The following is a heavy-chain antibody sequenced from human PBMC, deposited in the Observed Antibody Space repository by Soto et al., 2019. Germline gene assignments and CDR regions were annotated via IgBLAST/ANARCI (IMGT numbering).Heavy chain of an antibody. CDR1: GGSFSGHS. Sequence: SETLSLTCAVYGGSFSGHSWTWTRQSPGKGLEWIGDINHSGRVNYSPSLKSRVTISLDTSKNQFSLTLSAVTAADTAMYYCSTRAYDTNGYYRFDPWGQGTLVTVSS. D-gene: IGHD3-22*01. J-gene: IGHJ5*01. CDR3: STRAYDTNGYYRFDP. V-gene: IGHV4-34*01. CDR2: INHSGRV.